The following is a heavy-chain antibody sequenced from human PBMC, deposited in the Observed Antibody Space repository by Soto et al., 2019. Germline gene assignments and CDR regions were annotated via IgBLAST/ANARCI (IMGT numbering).Heavy chain of an antibody. CDR1: GFTFSSYG. CDR3: ARVGYDFWSGNGSGFDY. V-gene: IGHV3-33*01. CDR2: IWYDGSNK. J-gene: IGHJ4*02. D-gene: IGHD3-3*01. Sequence: GGSLRLSCAASGFTFSSYGMHWVRQAPGKGLEWVAVIWYDGSNKYYADSVKGRFTISRDNSKNTLYLQMNSLRAEDTAVYYCARVGYDFWSGNGSGFDYWGQGTLVTVSS.